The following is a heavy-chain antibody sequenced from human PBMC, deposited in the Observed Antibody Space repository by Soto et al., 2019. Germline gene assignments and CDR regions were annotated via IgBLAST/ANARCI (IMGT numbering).Heavy chain of an antibody. CDR1: GGTFNSYA. Sequence: QMQLVQSGAEVKKPGSSVKVSCKASGGTFNSYAISWVRQAPGQGLEWMGGIIPIFGTANYAQKFQGRVTITADESTSTAYMELSSLRSEDAAVYYCARASDKAMVTDYYYGMDVWGQGTTVTVSS. J-gene: IGHJ6*02. CDR2: IIPIFGTA. CDR3: ARASDKAMVTDYYYGMDV. V-gene: IGHV1-69*01. D-gene: IGHD5-18*01.